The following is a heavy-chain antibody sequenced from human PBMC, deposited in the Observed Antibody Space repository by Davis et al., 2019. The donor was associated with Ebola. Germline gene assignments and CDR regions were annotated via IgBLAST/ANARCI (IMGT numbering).Heavy chain of an antibody. Sequence: GESLKISCAASGFTLSSYWMHWVRQGPGKGLVWVSRINSDGSSTSYADSVKGRFTISRDNAKNTLYLQMNSLRAEDTAVYYCARANDYYDSNGAFDIWGQGTMVTVSS. CDR3: ARANDYYDSNGAFDI. CDR1: GFTLSSYW. V-gene: IGHV3-74*01. J-gene: IGHJ3*02. CDR2: INSDGSST. D-gene: IGHD3-22*01.